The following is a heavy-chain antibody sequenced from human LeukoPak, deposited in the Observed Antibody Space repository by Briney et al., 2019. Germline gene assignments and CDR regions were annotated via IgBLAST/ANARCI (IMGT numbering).Heavy chain of an antibody. CDR3: ASQYSSSWRTPFDY. J-gene: IGHJ4*02. D-gene: IGHD6-13*01. CDR1: GGTFISYA. CDR2: IIPIFGTA. Sequence: ASVKVSCKASGGTFISYAISWVRQAPGQGLEWMGGIIPIFGTASYAQKFQGRVTITTDGSTSTAYMGLSSLRSEDTAVYYCASQYSSSWRTPFDYWGQGTLVTVSS. V-gene: IGHV1-69*05.